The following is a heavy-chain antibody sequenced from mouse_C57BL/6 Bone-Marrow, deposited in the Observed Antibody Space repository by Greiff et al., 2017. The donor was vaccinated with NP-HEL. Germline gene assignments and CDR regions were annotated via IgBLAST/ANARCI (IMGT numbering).Heavy chain of an antibody. CDR1: GYTFTSYG. D-gene: IGHD1-1*01. CDR2: IYPRSGNT. CDR3: ARSLITTVVATDY. Sequence: QVQLQQSGAELARPGASVKLSCTASGYTFTSYGISWVKQRTGQGLEWIGEIYPRSGNTYYNEKFKGKATMTADTSSSTAYMELRSLTSEDSAVYFCARSLITTVVATDYWGQGTTLTVSS. V-gene: IGHV1-81*01. J-gene: IGHJ2*01.